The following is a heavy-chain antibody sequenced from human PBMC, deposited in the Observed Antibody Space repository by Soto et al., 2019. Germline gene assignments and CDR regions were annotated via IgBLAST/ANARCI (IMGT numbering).Heavy chain of an antibody. Sequence: GGSLRLSCAASGFTFSSYGMHWVRQAPGKGLEWVAVISYDGSNKYYADSVKGRFTISRDNSKNTLYLQMNSLRAEDTAVYYCAKDRNHTIAARNYYYYYMDVWGKGTTVTVSS. CDR2: ISYDGSNK. V-gene: IGHV3-30*18. J-gene: IGHJ6*03. CDR3: AKDRNHTIAARNYYYYYMDV. D-gene: IGHD6-6*01. CDR1: GFTFSSYG.